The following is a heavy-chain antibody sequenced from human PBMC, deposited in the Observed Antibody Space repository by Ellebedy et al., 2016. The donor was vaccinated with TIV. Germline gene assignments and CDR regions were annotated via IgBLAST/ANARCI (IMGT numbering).Heavy chain of an antibody. D-gene: IGHD6-19*01. Sequence: GESLKISCAASGFTFSSYSISWVRQAPGKGLEWVSAISGSGGRTFYADSVKGRFTISRDNSKNTLYLQMNSLRAEDTAVYYCAKDPLRLVRPEFDPWGQGTLVTVSS. CDR2: ISGSGGRT. CDR1: GFTFSSYS. CDR3: AKDPLRLVRPEFDP. J-gene: IGHJ5*02. V-gene: IGHV3-23*01.